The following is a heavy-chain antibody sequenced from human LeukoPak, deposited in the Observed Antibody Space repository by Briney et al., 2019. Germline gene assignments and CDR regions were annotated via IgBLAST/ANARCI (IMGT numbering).Heavy chain of an antibody. Sequence: SVKVSCKASGYTFTSYDINWVRQATGQGLEWMGGIIPIFGTANYAQKFQGRVTITADESTSTAYMELSSLRSEDTAVYYCAREPMAAPFPGYFQHWGQGTLVTVSS. CDR1: GYTFTSYD. V-gene: IGHV1-69*13. J-gene: IGHJ1*01. CDR3: AREPMAAPFPGYFQH. D-gene: IGHD6-13*01. CDR2: IIPIFGTA.